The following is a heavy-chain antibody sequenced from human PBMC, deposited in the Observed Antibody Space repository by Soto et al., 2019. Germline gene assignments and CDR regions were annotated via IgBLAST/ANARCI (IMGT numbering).Heavy chain of an antibody. CDR1: GGTFSTYA. J-gene: IGHJ4*02. CDR3: ASGIQLWLRRVNNGYSG. D-gene: IGHD5-18*01. Sequence: SVKVSCKAPGGTFSTYAISWVRQAPGQGLEWMGGIIPMFGTANYAQRFQDRVTITADESTNTVYMELSSLRSEDTAVYFCASGIQLWLRRVNNGYSGWGQGTLVTVSS. CDR2: IIPMFGTA. V-gene: IGHV1-69*13.